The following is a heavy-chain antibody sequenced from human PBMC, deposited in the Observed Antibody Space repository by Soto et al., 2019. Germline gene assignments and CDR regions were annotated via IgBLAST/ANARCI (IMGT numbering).Heavy chain of an antibody. CDR3: AKDQGITMIVVTPLGFDY. CDR2: ISGSGGST. J-gene: IGHJ4*02. V-gene: IGHV3-23*01. Sequence: VGSLRLSCAASGFTVSSYAMSWVRQAPGKGLEWVSAISGSGGSTYYADSVKGRFTISRDNSKNTLYLQMNSLTAEDTAVYYCAKDQGITMIVVTPLGFDYWGQGTLVTVSS. D-gene: IGHD3-22*01. CDR1: GFTVSSYA.